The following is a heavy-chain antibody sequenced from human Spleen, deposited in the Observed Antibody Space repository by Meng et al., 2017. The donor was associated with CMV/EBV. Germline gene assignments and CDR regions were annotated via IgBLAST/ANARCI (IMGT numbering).Heavy chain of an antibody. Sequence: GGSLRLSCAASGFTFRDYYMSWIRQAPGKGLEWVSFISSSGSTIYYAGSVMGRFTIYRDNAKNSLYLQMTSLRAEETDVYYCARDGSSSGDYWGQGTLVTVSS. J-gene: IGHJ4*02. V-gene: IGHV3-11*01. CDR2: ISSSGSTI. CDR3: ARDGSSSGDY. D-gene: IGHD6-6*01. CDR1: GFTFRDYY.